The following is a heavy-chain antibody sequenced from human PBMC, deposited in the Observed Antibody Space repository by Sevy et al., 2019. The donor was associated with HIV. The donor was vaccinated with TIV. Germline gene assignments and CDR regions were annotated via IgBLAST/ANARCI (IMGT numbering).Heavy chain of an antibody. Sequence: GESLKISCKGSGYSFTTYWIGWVRQMPGKGLEWMGITYPGDSDTRYSPSFQGQVTISADKSINTAYLQWSSLMASDTATVYCAGPDGNYADYYFDYWGQGTLVTVSS. CDR2: TYPGDSDT. J-gene: IGHJ4*02. D-gene: IGHD4-17*01. CDR1: GYSFTTYW. V-gene: IGHV5-51*01. CDR3: AGPDGNYADYYFDY.